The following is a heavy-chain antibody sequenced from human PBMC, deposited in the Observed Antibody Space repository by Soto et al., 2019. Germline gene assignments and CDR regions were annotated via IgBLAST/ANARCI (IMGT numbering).Heavy chain of an antibody. Sequence: SETLSLTCAVYGGSFSGYYWSWIRQPPGKGLEWIGEINHSGSSNYNPSLKSRVTISVDTSKNQFSLNLRSVTAADTAVYYCARGITRIAPDKYYLDSWGQGTTVTVSS. V-gene: IGHV4-34*01. CDR2: INHSGSS. CDR3: ARGITRIAPDKYYLDS. J-gene: IGHJ4*03. D-gene: IGHD3-22*01. CDR1: GGSFSGYY.